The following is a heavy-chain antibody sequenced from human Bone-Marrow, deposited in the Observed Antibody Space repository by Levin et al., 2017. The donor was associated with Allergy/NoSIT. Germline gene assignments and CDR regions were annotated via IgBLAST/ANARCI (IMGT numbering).Heavy chain of an antibody. CDR3: AREAVVVAAMLDY. V-gene: IGHV3-21*01. CDR1: GFTFSSYS. CDR2: ISSSSSYI. J-gene: IGHJ4*02. D-gene: IGHD2-15*01. Sequence: GGSLRLSCAASGFTFSSYSMNWVRQAPGKGLEWVSSISSSSSYIYYADSVKGRFTISRDNAKNSLYLQMNSLRAEDTAVYYCAREAVVVAAMLDYWGQGTLVTVSS.